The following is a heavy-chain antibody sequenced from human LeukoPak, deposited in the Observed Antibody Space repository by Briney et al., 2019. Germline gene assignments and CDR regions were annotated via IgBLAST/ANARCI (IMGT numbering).Heavy chain of an antibody. D-gene: IGHD5-18*01. CDR3: ATLWVGYRP. CDR1: GGSFSGYY. CDR2: INHSGST. Sequence: PSETLSLTCAVYGGSFSGYYWSWIRQPPGKGLEWIGEINHSGSTNYNPSLKSRVTISVDTSKNQFSLKLSSVTAADTAVYYCATLWVGYRPWGQGTLVTVSS. V-gene: IGHV4-34*01. J-gene: IGHJ5*02.